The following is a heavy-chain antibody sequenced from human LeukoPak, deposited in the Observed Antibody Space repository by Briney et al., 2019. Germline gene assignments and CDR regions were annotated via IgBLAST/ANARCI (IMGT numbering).Heavy chain of an antibody. V-gene: IGHV1-18*01. CDR1: GYTFTSYG. CDR2: ISAYNGNT. J-gene: IGHJ4*02. CDR3: ARDFGVSDGDSDVPIYYFDY. D-gene: IGHD4-17*01. Sequence: ASVKVSCKASGYTFTSYGISWVRQAPGQGLEWMGWISAYNGNTNYAQKLQGRVTMTTDTSTSTAYMELRSLRSDDTAVYYCARDFGVSDGDSDVPIYYFDYWGQGTPVTVSS.